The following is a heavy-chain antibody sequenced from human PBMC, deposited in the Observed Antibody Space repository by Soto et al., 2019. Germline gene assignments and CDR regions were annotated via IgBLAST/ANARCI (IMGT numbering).Heavy chain of an antibody. CDR1: GYPFTSYY. Sequence: ASVQVSCQASGYPFTSYYVHWVRQAPGQGLEWMGFINPSSGSTSYAQKFQGRVTMTRDTSTSTVYMEVSSLRSEDTAVYYCAREMYTTRGSPFDYWGQRTLVTVSS. J-gene: IGHJ4*02. D-gene: IGHD3-16*01. CDR3: AREMYTTRGSPFDY. CDR2: INPSSGST. V-gene: IGHV1-46*01.